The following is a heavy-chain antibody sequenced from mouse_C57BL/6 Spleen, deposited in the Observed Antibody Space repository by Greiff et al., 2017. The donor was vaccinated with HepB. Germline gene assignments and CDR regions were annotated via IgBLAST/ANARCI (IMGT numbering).Heavy chain of an antibody. J-gene: IGHJ3*01. V-gene: IGHV5-17*01. CDR1: GFTFSDYG. CDR3: ARGCYDYAAAY. Sequence: EVKLVEPGGGLVKPGGSLKLSCAASGFTFSDYGMHWVRQAPEKGLEWVAYISSGSSTIYYADTVKGRFTIYRDNAKNTLFLTMTSLRSEDTAMFYCARGCYDYAAAYWGRGTLVPVSA. D-gene: IGHD2-4*01. CDR2: ISSGSSTI.